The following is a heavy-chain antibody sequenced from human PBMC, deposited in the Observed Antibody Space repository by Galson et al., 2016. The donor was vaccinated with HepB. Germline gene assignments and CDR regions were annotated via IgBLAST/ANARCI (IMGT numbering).Heavy chain of an antibody. J-gene: IGHJ4*02. V-gene: IGHV5-51*03. CDR2: ICPGNSDT. CDR3: ARRLDFDY. D-gene: IGHD3-9*01. Sequence: QSGAEVKKPGESLKISCQASGYNFTDYWIGWVRQAPGKGLEWMGTICPGNSDTRYGPSFQGRVTFSVDKSISTAYLPWTSLEASATALYYRARRLDFDYWGQGTQLTVAS. CDR1: GYNFTDYW.